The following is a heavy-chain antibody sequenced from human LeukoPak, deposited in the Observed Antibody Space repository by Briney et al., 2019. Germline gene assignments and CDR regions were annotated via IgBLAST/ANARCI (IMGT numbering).Heavy chain of an antibody. CDR3: ARVHPDTATDV. Sequence: GRSLRLSCAASGFTFSSYGMHWVRQAPGKGLEWVAVISYDGSNKYYADSVKGRFTISRDNSKNSLYLQMNSLRAEDTAVYYCARVHPDTATDVWGKGTTVTVSS. CDR2: ISYDGSNK. J-gene: IGHJ6*04. D-gene: IGHD5-18*01. V-gene: IGHV3-30*03. CDR1: GFTFSSYG.